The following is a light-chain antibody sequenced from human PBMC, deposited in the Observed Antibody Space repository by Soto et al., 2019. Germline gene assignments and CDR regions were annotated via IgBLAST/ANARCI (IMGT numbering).Light chain of an antibody. Sequence: DVQMTQSPSTLSASVGDRVTITCRASQNIDTWLAWYQQKPGKAPNLLIYKASTLESGVPSRFSGSGSGTDFTLTISSLQPDDFATYYCQQYNSYWTFGQGTKVDIK. V-gene: IGKV1-5*03. CDR2: KAS. CDR3: QQYNSYWT. J-gene: IGKJ1*01. CDR1: QNIDTW.